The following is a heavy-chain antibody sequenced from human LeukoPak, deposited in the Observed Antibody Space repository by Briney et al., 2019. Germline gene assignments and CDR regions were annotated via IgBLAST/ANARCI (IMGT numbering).Heavy chain of an antibody. CDR2: IYHSGST. CDR1: GGSISSSNW. J-gene: IGHJ2*01. V-gene: IGHV4-4*02. CDR3: ASSGATVTAGYWYFDL. Sequence: PSGTLSLTCAVSGGSISSSNWWSWVRQPPGKGLEWIGEIYHSGSTNYNPSLKSRVTLSVDTSKNQFSLKLSSVTAADTAVYYCASSGATVTAGYWYFDLWGRGTLVTVSS. D-gene: IGHD4-17*01.